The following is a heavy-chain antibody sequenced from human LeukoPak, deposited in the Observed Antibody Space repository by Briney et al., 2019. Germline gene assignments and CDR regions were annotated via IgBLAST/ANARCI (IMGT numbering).Heavy chain of an antibody. V-gene: IGHV1-8*01. Sequence: GASVKVSCKASGYTFTSYDIDWVRQATGQGLEWMGWMNPNSGNTGYAQKFQGRVTMTTDTSTSTAYMELRSLRSDDTAVYYCARSGTYYYYYMDVWGKGTTVTVSS. D-gene: IGHD2-15*01. CDR2: MNPNSGNT. CDR3: ARSGTYYYYYMDV. CDR1: GYTFTSYD. J-gene: IGHJ6*03.